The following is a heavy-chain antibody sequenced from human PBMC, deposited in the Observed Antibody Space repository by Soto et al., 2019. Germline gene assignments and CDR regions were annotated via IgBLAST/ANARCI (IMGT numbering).Heavy chain of an antibody. CDR3: TGDDSGNDAFDI. J-gene: IGHJ3*02. CDR2: VYKDGSA. V-gene: IGHV3-53*04. Sequence: EVQLVESGGGLVQPGGSLRLSCAASGFTFSRKYMSWVRQAPGKGLEWVSIVYKDGSAFYADSVEGRFTMSRHNSENTVYLQMNSLRSDDTAVYYCTGDDSGNDAFDIWGQGTMVTVSS. CDR1: GFTFSRKY. D-gene: IGHD6-19*01.